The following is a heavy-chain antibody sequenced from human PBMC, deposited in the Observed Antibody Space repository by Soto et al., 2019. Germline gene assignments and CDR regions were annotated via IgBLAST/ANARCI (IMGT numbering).Heavy chain of an antibody. CDR3: TRGHHSSSVVAPI. CDR1: EFTFGDYA. CDR2: IRSKASGGTT. V-gene: IGHV3-49*03. J-gene: IGHJ4*02. D-gene: IGHD6-6*01. Sequence: PGGSLRLSCTASEFTFGDYAVTWFRQAPGKGLEWVSLIRSKASGGTTDYAPSVKGRFTISRDDSKSIAYLQMNSLETEDTAVYYCTRGHHSSSVVAPIWGQGTLVTVSS.